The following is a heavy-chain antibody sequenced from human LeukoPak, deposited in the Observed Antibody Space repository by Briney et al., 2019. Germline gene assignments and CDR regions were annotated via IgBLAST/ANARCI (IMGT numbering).Heavy chain of an antibody. CDR2: ISPEGSGT. V-gene: IGHV3-74*01. CDR1: GCILSGCW. D-gene: IGHD2-8*02. Sequence: GGPLRLSCAACGCILSGCWMHGVRDAPGKGVVWVSRISPEGSGTTYADSVKGRFTISRDNSKNTLYLQMNSLRDEDAAVYHCTRVQAGRSGLMDVWGRGTTVTVSS. J-gene: IGHJ6*02. CDR3: TRVQAGRSGLMDV.